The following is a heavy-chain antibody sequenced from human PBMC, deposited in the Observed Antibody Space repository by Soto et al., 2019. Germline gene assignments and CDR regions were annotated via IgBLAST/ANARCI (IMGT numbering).Heavy chain of an antibody. Sequence: GASVKVSCKASGYTFTSYAMNWVRQAPGQGLEWMGWINTNTGNPTYAQGFTGRFVFSLDTSVSTAYLQICSLKAEDTAVYYCARERVVAARPYYYYGMDVWGQGXTVTV. J-gene: IGHJ6*02. CDR1: GYTFTSYA. D-gene: IGHD2-15*01. CDR2: INTNTGNP. CDR3: ARERVVAARPYYYYGMDV. V-gene: IGHV7-4-1*01.